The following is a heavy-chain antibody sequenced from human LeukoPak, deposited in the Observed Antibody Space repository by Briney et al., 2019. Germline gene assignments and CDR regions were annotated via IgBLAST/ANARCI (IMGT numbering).Heavy chain of an antibody. CDR3: ARDGDGSGVAKY. Sequence: SETLSLTCTVSGGSISSSNYYWGWIRQPPGKGLEWIGSIYYSGSTNYNPSLKSRVTISVDTSKNQFSLKLSSVTAADTAVYYCARDGDGSGVAKYWGQGTLVTVSS. CDR2: IYYSGST. J-gene: IGHJ4*02. V-gene: IGHV4-39*07. D-gene: IGHD5-24*01. CDR1: GGSISSSNYY.